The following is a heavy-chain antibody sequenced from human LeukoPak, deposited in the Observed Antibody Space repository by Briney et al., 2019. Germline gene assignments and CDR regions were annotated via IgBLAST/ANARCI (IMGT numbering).Heavy chain of an antibody. V-gene: IGHV4-39*01. CDR3: ARQPYMDV. CDR1: GGSISSSSYY. J-gene: IGHJ6*03. CDR2: IYYTGNT. Sequence: SETLSLTCTVSGGSISSSSYYWGWIRQPPGKGLEWVGSIYYTGNTYYNPSLKSRVTISVDTSKNQFSLKLRSVTAADTAVYYCARQPYMDVWGKGTTVTISS.